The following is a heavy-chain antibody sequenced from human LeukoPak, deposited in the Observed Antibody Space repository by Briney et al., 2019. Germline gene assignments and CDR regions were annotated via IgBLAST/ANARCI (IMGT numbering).Heavy chain of an antibody. CDR3: ARETEIGSSGYYFDY. J-gene: IGHJ4*02. CDR1: EFTFITYW. V-gene: IGHV3-7*01. D-gene: IGHD3-22*01. CDR2: IKQDGSEK. Sequence: GGSLRLSCAPSEFTFITYWMSWVRQAPGKGLEWVANIKQDGSEKYYVDSVKGRFTISRDNAKNSLYLQMNSLRAEDTAVYYCARETEIGSSGYYFDYWGQGTLVTVSS.